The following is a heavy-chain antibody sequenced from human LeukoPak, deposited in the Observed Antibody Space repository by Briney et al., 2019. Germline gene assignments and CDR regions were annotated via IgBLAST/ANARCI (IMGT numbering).Heavy chain of an antibody. J-gene: IGHJ6*02. D-gene: IGHD4-23*01. CDR3: ARGPILLWLHNGMDV. CDR1: GFIFGDHA. Sequence: PGRSLRLSCTGSGFIFGDHAMAWVRQAPEKGLEWVGFIRSKAYGGTTEYAASVKGRFTISRDDSRGIAYLEMNSLKTEDTAVYYCARGPILLWLHNGMDVWGQGTTVTVSS. V-gene: IGHV3-49*04. CDR2: IRSKAYGGTT.